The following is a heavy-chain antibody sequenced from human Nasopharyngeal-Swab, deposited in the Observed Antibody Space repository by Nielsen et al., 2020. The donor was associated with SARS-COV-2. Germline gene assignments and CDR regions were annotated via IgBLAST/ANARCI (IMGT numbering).Heavy chain of an antibody. V-gene: IGHV1-69*13. D-gene: IGHD1-20*01. CDR1: GGTFSSYA. CDR2: IIPIFGTA. CDR3: AKDEGVRYNWNERDYYYGMDV. J-gene: IGHJ6*02. Sequence: SVKVSCKASGGTFSSYAISWVRQAPGQGLEWMGGIIPIFGTANYAQKFQGRVTITADESTSTAYMELSSLRSEDTAVYYCAKDEGVRYNWNERDYYYGMDVWDQGTTVTVSS.